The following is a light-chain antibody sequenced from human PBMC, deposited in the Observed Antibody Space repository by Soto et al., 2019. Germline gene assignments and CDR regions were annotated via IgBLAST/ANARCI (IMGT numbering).Light chain of an antibody. V-gene: IGLV2-14*01. CDR3: SSHTTASSALQV. CDR1: ISDFVLYNY. CDR2: GVS. Sequence: QSALTQPASVSGSPGQSITISCTGTISDFVLYNYVSWYQQHPGKAPKLMLYGVSNRPSGVSNRFSGSKSGNTASLTISGLQAEDEAEYYCSSHTTASSALQVFGTGTKLTVL. J-gene: IGLJ1*01.